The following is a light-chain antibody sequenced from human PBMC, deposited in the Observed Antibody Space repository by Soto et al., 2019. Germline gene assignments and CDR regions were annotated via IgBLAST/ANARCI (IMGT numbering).Light chain of an antibody. CDR1: QSISSY. V-gene: IGKV1-39*01. CDR2: AAS. J-gene: IGKJ1*01. Sequence: DIQMTQFPSSLSASVGDRVTITCRASQSISSYLNWYQQKPGKAPKLLIYAASRLHSGVPSRFSGSGSGTDFTLSISSLQPEDFATYFCHQSYSNPWTFGQGTKVEIK. CDR3: HQSYSNPWT.